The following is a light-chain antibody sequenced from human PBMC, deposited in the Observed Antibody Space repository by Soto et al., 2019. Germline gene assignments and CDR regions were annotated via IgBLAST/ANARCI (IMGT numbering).Light chain of an antibody. CDR3: QQYGXXXGA. Sequence: EIVMTQSPPTLSVSPGERATLSCRASQSVGSKLAWYQQRPGQAPRLLIYDASNRATGIPARFSGSGSGTAFSLTIXXXXXEDFAVYSCQQYGXXXGAFGXGTKXEX. CDR2: DAS. J-gene: IGKJ4*01. V-gene: IGKV3D-15*01. CDR1: QSVGSK.